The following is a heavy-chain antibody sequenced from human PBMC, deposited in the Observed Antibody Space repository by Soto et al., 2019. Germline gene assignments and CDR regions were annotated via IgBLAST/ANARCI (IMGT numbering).Heavy chain of an antibody. CDR2: INPTGGRA. V-gene: IGHV1-46*03. CDR1: GYTFTNYY. J-gene: IGHJ3*01. Sequence: ASVKASCKASGYTFTNYYIHWVRQAPGQGLEWMGVINPTGGRASYAPKFQGRVTLTRDTSTSTAYMELSSLRSDDTAVYFCSRLTTMVREINDDPFDFWGQGTLVTVS. D-gene: IGHD3-10*01. CDR3: SRLTTMVREINDDPFDF.